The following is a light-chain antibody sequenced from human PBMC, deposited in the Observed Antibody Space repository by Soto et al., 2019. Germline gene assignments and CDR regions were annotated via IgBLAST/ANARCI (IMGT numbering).Light chain of an antibody. CDR2: GDT. J-gene: IGLJ2*01. V-gene: IGLV1-40*01. CDR1: SSNIGSDYD. Sequence: QPVLTQPPSVSGAPGQRVTISCTGSSSNIGSDYDVHWYQQLPGTAPKLLIFGDTNRPSGVPDRFSGSKSGTSASLAITGLQADDEADYYCQSSDSSLSGSVFGGGTKLTVL. CDR3: QSSDSSLSGSV.